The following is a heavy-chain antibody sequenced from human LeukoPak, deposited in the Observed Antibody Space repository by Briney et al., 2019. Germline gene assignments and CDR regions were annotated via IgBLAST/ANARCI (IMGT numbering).Heavy chain of an antibody. CDR2: INPIFGTA. D-gene: IGHD5-18*01. Sequence: SVKVSCKASGSTFTSYAMSWVRQAPGQGLEWMGGINPIFGTANYAQKFRGRVTITTDESTSTAYMELSSLRSEDTAVYYCARENRGYSYGSPFDYWGQGTLVTVSS. J-gene: IGHJ4*02. CDR3: ARENRGYSYGSPFDY. CDR1: GSTFTSYA. V-gene: IGHV1-69*05.